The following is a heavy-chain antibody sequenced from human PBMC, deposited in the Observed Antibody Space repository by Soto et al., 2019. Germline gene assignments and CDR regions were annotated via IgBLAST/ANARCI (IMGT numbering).Heavy chain of an antibody. CDR1: RGSVSSGSFY. J-gene: IGHJ5*02. CDR3: ATRITVFGLLIPPFDP. Sequence: SETLSLTCTVSRGSVSSGSFYWAWIRQPPGKGLEWIGSIYYGGSTHYNPSLKSRVTMSVDTSKNQFSLRLSSVAAADTAIYYCATRITVFGLLIPPFDPWGQGTQVTVSS. CDR2: IYYGGST. V-gene: IGHV4-39*07. D-gene: IGHD3-3*01.